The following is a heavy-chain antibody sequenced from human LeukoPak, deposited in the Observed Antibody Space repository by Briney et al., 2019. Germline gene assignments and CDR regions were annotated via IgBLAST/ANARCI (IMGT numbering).Heavy chain of an antibody. CDR3: ARDCSGGSCYNWFDP. J-gene: IGHJ5*02. CDR2: ISAYNGNT. CDR1: GYTFTSYG. D-gene: IGHD2-15*01. Sequence: ASVKVSCKASGYTFTSYGISWVRQAPGQGLEWMGWISAYNGNTNYAEKLQGRVTMTTDTSTSTAYMELRSPRSDDTAVYYCARDCSGGSCYNWFDPWGQGTLVTVSS. V-gene: IGHV1-18*01.